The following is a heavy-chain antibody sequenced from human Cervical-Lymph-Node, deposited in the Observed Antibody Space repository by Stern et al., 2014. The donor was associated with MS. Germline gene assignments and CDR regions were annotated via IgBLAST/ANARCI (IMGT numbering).Heavy chain of an antibody. J-gene: IGHJ4*02. D-gene: IGHD2-15*01. CDR1: GFTFSSYG. V-gene: IGHV3-30*18. CDR3: AKDNLRYCSGGSCYGPFDY. Sequence: QVQLVESGGGVVQPGRSLRLSCAASGFTFSSYGMHWVRQAPGKGLEWVSVISHDGSNKYYADSGKGRFTISRDNSKKTLYLQINSLRAEDTAVYYCAKDNLRYCSGGSCYGPFDYWGQGTLVTVSS. CDR2: ISHDGSNK.